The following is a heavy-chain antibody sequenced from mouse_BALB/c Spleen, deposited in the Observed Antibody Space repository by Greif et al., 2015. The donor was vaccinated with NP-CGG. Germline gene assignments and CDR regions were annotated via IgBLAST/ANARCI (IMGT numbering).Heavy chain of an antibody. CDR2: IYPSDSYT. CDR1: GYTFTSYW. V-gene: IGHV1-69*02. CDR3: TLTGTRIEAY. D-gene: IGHD4-1*01. Sequence: QVQLKHSGAELVRPGASVKLSCKASGYTFTSYWINWVKQRPGQGLEWIGNIYPSDSYTNYNQKFKDKATLTVDKSSSTAYMQLSSPTSEDSAVYYCTLTGTRIEAYWGQGTLVTVSA. J-gene: IGHJ3*01.